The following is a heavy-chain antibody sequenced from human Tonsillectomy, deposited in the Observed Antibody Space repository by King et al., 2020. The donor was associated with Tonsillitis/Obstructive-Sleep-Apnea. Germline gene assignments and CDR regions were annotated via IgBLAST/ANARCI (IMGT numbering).Heavy chain of an antibody. Sequence: VQLVESGGGLVQPGGSLRLSCAASRFTFSRYWMSWVRQAPGKGLEWVANINQDGTEKYYVDSVKGRFTISRDNANNSLYLQMNSLRAEDTAVYYCARKPHYDILTDYGLDVWGQGTTVTVSS. J-gene: IGHJ6*02. V-gene: IGHV3-7*03. CDR1: RFTFSRYW. D-gene: IGHD3-9*01. CDR3: ARKPHYDILTDYGLDV. CDR2: INQDGTEK.